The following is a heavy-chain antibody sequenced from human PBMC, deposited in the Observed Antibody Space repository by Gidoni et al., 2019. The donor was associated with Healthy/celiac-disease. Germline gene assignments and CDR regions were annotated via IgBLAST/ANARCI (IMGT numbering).Heavy chain of an antibody. CDR2: IYYSGST. D-gene: IGHD2-15*01. V-gene: IGHV4-31*03. CDR1: GGSISSGGYY. J-gene: IGHJ4*02. CDR3: ARDREDCSGGSCYDCYFDY. Sequence: QVQLQESGPGLVKPSQTLSPTCTVSGGSISSGGYYWSWIRQHPGKGLEWIGYIYYSGSTYYNPSLKSRVTISVDTSKNQFSLKLSSVTAADTAVYYCARDREDCSGGSCYDCYFDYWGQGTLVTVSS.